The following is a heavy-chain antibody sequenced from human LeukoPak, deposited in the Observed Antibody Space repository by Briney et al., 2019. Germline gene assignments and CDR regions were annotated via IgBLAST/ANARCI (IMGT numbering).Heavy chain of an antibody. V-gene: IGHV4-4*07. CDR3: ARGPPKEGLFDY. J-gene: IGHJ4*02. CDR2: IYTSGST. Sequence: SETLSLTCTVSGGFNSSYYWSWIRQPAGKGLEWIGRIYTSGSTNYNPSLKSRVTMSVDTSKNQFSLKLSSVTAADTAVYYCARGPPKEGLFDYWGQGTLVTVSS. D-gene: IGHD3/OR15-3a*01. CDR1: GGFNSSYY.